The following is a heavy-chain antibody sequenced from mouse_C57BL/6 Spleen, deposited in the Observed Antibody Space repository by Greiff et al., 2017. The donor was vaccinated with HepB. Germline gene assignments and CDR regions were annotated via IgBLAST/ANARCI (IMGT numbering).Heavy chain of an antibody. CDR3: ARHIYYYGSSNYYAMDY. Sequence: EVQLQESGPELVKPGASVKIPCKASGYTFTDYNMDWVKQSHGKSLEWIGDINPNNGGTIYNQKFKGKATLTVDKSSSTAYMELRSLTSEDTAVYYCARHIYYYGSSNYYAMDYWGQGTSVTVSS. CDR1: GYTFTDYN. D-gene: IGHD1-1*01. CDR2: INPNNGGT. J-gene: IGHJ4*01. V-gene: IGHV1-18*01.